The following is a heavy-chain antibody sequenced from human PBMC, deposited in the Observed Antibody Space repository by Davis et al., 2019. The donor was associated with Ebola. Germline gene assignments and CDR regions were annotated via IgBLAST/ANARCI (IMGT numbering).Heavy chain of an antibody. J-gene: IGHJ4*02. Sequence: PSETLSLTCAVSGGSISSSNWWSWVRQPPGKGLEWIGEIYHSGSTNYNPSLKSRVTISVDKSKNQFSLKLSSVTAADTAVYYCARVSNKYGSGGFDYWGQGTLVTVSS. CDR3: ARVSNKYGSGGFDY. CDR1: GGSISSSNW. CDR2: IYHSGST. D-gene: IGHD3-10*01. V-gene: IGHV4-4*02.